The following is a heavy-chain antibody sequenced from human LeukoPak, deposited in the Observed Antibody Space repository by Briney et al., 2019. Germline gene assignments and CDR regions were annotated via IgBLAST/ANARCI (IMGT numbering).Heavy chain of an antibody. D-gene: IGHD3-3*01. CDR3: ARDGQGITIFGVVPPESYFDY. J-gene: IGHJ4*02. CDR1: GGTFSSYA. V-gene: IGHV1-69*13. Sequence: ASVKVSCKASGGTFSSYAISWVRQAPGQGLEWMGGIIPIFGTANYAQKFQGRVTITADESTSTAYMELSSLRSEDTAVYYCARDGQGITIFGVVPPESYFDYWGQGTWSPSPQ. CDR2: IIPIFGTA.